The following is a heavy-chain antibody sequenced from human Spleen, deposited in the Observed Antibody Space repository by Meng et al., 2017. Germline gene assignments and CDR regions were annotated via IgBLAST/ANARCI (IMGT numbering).Heavy chain of an antibody. J-gene: IGHJ4*02. CDR1: GFTVSCFW. D-gene: IGHD2-15*01. CDR2: MDEDGTTI. V-gene: IGHV3-74*01. Sequence: DVHLGEWGGRIVQRGGSLSLSCSASGFTVSCFWMHWVRQAPGKGLVWVSRMDEDGTTINYDDCVQGQFTISRDRARNTLSLQMNTLSVEDTAVYYCERDFGGKSDYWGQGTLVTVSS. CDR3: ERDFGGKSDY.